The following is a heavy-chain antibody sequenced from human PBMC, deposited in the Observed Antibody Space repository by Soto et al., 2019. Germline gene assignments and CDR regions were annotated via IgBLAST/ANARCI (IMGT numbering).Heavy chain of an antibody. D-gene: IGHD3-3*01. J-gene: IGHJ4*02. CDR2: ISPSNGQT. V-gene: IGHV1-18*01. CDR3: ARVIMIFGVANLGSYFDY. CDR1: GYTFSNFG. Sequence: GASVKVSCKASGYTFSNFGLSWVRRAPGQGLEWMGWISPSNGQTIYAQNFHGRVTMTTDTSTATAHMELRSLISDDTAVYYCARVIMIFGVANLGSYFDYWGQGTRVTVSS.